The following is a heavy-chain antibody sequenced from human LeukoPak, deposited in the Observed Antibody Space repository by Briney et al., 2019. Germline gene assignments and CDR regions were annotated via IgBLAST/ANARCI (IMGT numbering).Heavy chain of an antibody. CDR3: ARGNAEYYDFWSGYYSPHYMDV. J-gene: IGHJ6*03. D-gene: IGHD3-3*01. CDR2: ISMSGSTI. Sequence: GGSLRLSCAASGFTFSSYEMNWVRQAPGKGLEWVSYISMSGSTIYYADSVKGRFTISRDNAKNSLYLKMNSPRAEDTAVYYCARGNAEYYDFWSGYYSPHYMDVWGKGTTVTVSS. CDR1: GFTFSSYE. V-gene: IGHV3-48*03.